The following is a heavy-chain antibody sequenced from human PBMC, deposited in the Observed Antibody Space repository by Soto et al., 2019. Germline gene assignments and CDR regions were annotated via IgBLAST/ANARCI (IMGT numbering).Heavy chain of an antibody. CDR3: AKDVFADSKPFDY. Sequence: EEQLLESGGGLVQPGGSLRLSCAVSGFTFRDYGMSWVRQAPGQGLEWVSAISGRGDRTYYPDSVKGRFTISRDNSKNTLYLQMNTLRAEDTAIYFCAKDVFADSKPFDYWGQGTRVTVSS. CDR2: ISGRGDRT. V-gene: IGHV3-23*01. CDR1: GFTFRDYG. J-gene: IGHJ4*02. D-gene: IGHD2-21*01.